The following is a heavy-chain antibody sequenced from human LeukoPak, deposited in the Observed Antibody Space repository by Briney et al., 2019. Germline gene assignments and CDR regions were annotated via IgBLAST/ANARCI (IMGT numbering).Heavy chain of an antibody. J-gene: IGHJ4*02. CDR1: GFTFSAFG. CDR3: ATEGQWLAYFDY. CDR2: IPYDGSNN. D-gene: IGHD6-19*01. V-gene: IGHV3-30*02. Sequence: GGSLRLSCAASGFTFSAFGVHWVRQAPGKGLEWVAFIPYDGSNNYYADSVKGRFIISRDTSRNTVYLQMNSLRIEDTAVYYCATEGQWLAYFDYWGQGTLVTVSS.